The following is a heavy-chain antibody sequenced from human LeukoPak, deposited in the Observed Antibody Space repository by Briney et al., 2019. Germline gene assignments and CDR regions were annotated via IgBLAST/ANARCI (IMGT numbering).Heavy chain of an antibody. V-gene: IGHV3-15*01. CDR2: IKSKTDGGTT. J-gene: IGHJ4*02. CDR3: TTAYYYDSSAQD. D-gene: IGHD3-22*01. Sequence: GGSLRLSCAASGFTFSNAWMSWVRQAPGKGLEWVGRIKSKTDGGTTDYAAPVKGRFTISRDDSKNTLYLQMNSLKTEGTAVYYCTTAYYYDSSAQDWGQGTLVTVSS. CDR1: GFTFSNAW.